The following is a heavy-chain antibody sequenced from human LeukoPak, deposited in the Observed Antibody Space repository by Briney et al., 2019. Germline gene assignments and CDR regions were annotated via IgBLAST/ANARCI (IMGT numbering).Heavy chain of an antibody. CDR3: ARSRGYYYESSGYPDY. J-gene: IGHJ4*02. CDR2: IWYDGSNK. V-gene: IGHV3-33*08. CDR1: GFTFSSYG. Sequence: PGGSLRLSCAASGFTFSSYGMHWVRQAPGKGLEWVAAIWYDGSNKYYADSVKGRFTISRDNSKNTLYLQMNSLRAEDTAVYYCARSRGYYYESSGYPDYWGQGTLVTVCS. D-gene: IGHD3-22*01.